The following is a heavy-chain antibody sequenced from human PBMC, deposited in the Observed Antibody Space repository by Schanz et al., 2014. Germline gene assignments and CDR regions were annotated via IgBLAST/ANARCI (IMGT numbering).Heavy chain of an antibody. D-gene: IGHD1-1*01. CDR1: GFTFSSYA. CDR2: LSEGGGGT. Sequence: EVQLVESGGGVVQPGRSLRLSCAASGFTFSSYAMSWVRQAPGKGLEWVSALSEGGGGTHYADSVRGRFTISRDNSKNTLYLQMNSLRAEDTALYYCARDRRNADLDYWGQGTLVTVSS. J-gene: IGHJ4*02. CDR3: ARDRRNADLDY. V-gene: IGHV3-23*04.